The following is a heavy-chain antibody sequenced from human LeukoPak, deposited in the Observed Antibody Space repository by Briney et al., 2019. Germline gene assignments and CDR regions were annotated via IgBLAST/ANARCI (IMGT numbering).Heavy chain of an antibody. CDR3: ARAEAGSWYASHYPYFYYMDV. Sequence: SETLSLTCTVSGGSISSSSYYWGWIRQPPGKGLEWIGSIYYSGSTNYNPSLKSRVTISVDTSKNQFSLKLSSVTAADTAVYYCARAEAGSWYASHYPYFYYMDVWGKGTTVTVSS. V-gene: IGHV4-39*07. J-gene: IGHJ6*03. D-gene: IGHD6-13*01. CDR2: IYYSGST. CDR1: GGSISSSSYY.